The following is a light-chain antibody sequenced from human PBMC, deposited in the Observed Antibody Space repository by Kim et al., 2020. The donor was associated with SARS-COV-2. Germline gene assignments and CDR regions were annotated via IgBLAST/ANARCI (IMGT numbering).Light chain of an antibody. CDR2: EVT. CDR3: CSYAGSGTSGVV. CDR1: TTDIGNYNL. J-gene: IGLJ2*01. V-gene: IGLV2-23*02. Sequence: QSALTQPASVSGSPGQSITISCTGTTTDIGNYNLVSWYQQHPGKAPKLMIYEVTKRPSGVSNRFSGSKSGSTASLTISGLQAEDEADYYCCSYAGSGTSGVVFGGGTQLTVL.